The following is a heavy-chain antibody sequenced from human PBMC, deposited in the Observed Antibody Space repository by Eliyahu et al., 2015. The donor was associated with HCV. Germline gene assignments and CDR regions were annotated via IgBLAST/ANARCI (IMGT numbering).Heavy chain of an antibody. J-gene: IGHJ4*02. CDR1: GFSLTTRAMC. V-gene: IGHV2-70*10. D-gene: IGHD4-23*01. CDR2: IDWDDAK. Sequence: QVTLTESGPALVKPTQTLTLTCTFSGFSLTTRAMCVSWIRQPPGKALEWIARIDWDDAKYYSTSLKSRLTISKDSSKNLVVLNLTDVDPADTATYFCARMDVGGKVPYWGQGTLVTVSS. CDR3: ARMDVGGKVPY.